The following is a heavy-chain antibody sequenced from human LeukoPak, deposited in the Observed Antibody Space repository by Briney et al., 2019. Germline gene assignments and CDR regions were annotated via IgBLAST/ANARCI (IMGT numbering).Heavy chain of an antibody. D-gene: IGHD5-18*01. CDR3: ARQYISGQWYFDY. J-gene: IGHJ4*02. CDR1: GFTFSSYA. Sequence: GGSLRLSCAASGFTFSSYAMSWVRQAPGKGLEWVSVISGSGGSTYYADSVKGRFTISRDNSKNTLYLQMNSLIPEDTAVYYCARQYISGQWYFDYWGQGTLVTVSS. V-gene: IGHV3-23*01. CDR2: ISGSGGST.